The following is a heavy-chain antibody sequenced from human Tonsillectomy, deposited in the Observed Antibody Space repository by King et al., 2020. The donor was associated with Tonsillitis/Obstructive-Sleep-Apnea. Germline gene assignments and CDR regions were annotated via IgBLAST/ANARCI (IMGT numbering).Heavy chain of an antibody. Sequence: VQLVESGGGVVQPGRSLRLSCAASGFTFSSYGMHWVRQAPGKGLEWVAVISSDGNNKYYADSVKGRFAISRDNSKNTLYLQMNSLRAEDTAVYYCAPRDFDLWGRGTLVTVSS. CDR1: GFTFSSYG. CDR3: APRDFDL. V-gene: IGHV3-30*03. J-gene: IGHJ2*01. CDR2: ISSDGNNK.